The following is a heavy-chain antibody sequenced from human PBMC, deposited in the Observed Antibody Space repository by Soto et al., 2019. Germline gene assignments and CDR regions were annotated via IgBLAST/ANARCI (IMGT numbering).Heavy chain of an antibody. J-gene: IGHJ4*02. Sequence: EVQLVESGGGLVQPGGSLRLSCAASGFTFSSYWMHWVRQAPGKGLVWVSRINSDGSSTSYADSVKGRFTISRDNAKNTLYLQMNNLRAADTAVYYCVRTSLVVAAATREDYWGQGTLVTVSS. CDR3: VRTSLVVAAATREDY. V-gene: IGHV3-74*01. CDR2: INSDGSST. CDR1: GFTFSSYW. D-gene: IGHD2-15*01.